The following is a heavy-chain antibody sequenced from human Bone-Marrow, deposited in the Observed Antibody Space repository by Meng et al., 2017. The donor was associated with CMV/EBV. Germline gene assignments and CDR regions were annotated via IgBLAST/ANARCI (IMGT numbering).Heavy chain of an antibody. CDR2: INHSGST. CDR3: ARGTRAMSKYDVFDI. J-gene: IGHJ3*02. D-gene: IGHD5-18*01. V-gene: IGHV4-34*01. CDR1: GGSFSGYY. Sequence: SETLSLTCVVYGGSFSGYYWSWIRQPPGKGLEWMGEINHSGSTNYNPSLKSRVTISVDTSKDLFSLKLSSVTAADTAVYYCARGTRAMSKYDVFDIWGQGTMVTVSS.